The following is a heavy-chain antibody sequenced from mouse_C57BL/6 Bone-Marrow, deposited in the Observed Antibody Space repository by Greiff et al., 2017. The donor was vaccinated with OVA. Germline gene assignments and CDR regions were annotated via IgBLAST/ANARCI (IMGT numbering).Heavy chain of an antibody. CDR1: GFTFSDYY. J-gene: IGHJ4*01. CDR3: ARETPYYAMDY. CDR2: INYDGSST. Sequence: EVQLKESEGGLVQPGSSMKLSCTASGFTFSDYYMAWVRQVPEKGLEWVANINYDGSSTYYLDSLKSRFIISRDNAKNILYLQMSSLKSEDTATYYCARETPYYAMDYWGQGTSVTVSS. V-gene: IGHV5-16*01.